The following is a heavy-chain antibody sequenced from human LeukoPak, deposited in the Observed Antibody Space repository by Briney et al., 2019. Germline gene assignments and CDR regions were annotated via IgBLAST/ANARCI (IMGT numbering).Heavy chain of an antibody. CDR3: ARESLGDSRGYYLLNYFDY. CDR2: IYTSGST. V-gene: IGHV4-61*02. Sequence: SETLSLTCTVSGGSISSGSYYWSWIRQPAGKGLEWIGRIYTSGSTNYNPSLKSRVTISVDTSKNQFSLKLSSVTAADTAVYYCARESLGDSRGYYLLNYFDYWGQGTLVTVSS. CDR1: GGSISSGSYY. J-gene: IGHJ4*02. D-gene: IGHD3-22*01.